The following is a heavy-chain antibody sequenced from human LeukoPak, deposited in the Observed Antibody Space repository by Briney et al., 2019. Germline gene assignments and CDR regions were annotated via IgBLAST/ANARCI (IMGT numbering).Heavy chain of an antibody. V-gene: IGHV3-30*03. CDR1: GFTFSSYG. Sequence: WGSLRLSCAASGFTFSSYGMHWVRQAPGKGLEWVAVISYDGSNRYYADSVKGRFTISRDNSKNTLYLQMNSLRAEDTAIYYCSRGGDYHAFDIWGQGTMVTVSS. CDR3: SRGGDYHAFDI. D-gene: IGHD4-17*01. J-gene: IGHJ3*02. CDR2: ISYDGSNR.